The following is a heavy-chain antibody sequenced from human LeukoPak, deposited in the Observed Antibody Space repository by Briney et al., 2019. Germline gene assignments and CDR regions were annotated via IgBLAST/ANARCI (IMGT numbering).Heavy chain of an antibody. CDR2: IYYSGST. Sequence: SETLSLTCSVSGDSISRSNYYWGWIRQPPGKGLEWIGNIYYSGSTYYNPSLKSRVTISVDTSKNQFSLKLSSVTAADTAVYYCARDYGGNAGYYYGMDVWGQGTTVTVSS. D-gene: IGHD4-23*01. CDR1: GDSISRSNYY. V-gene: IGHV4-39*01. CDR3: ARDYGGNAGYYYGMDV. J-gene: IGHJ6*02.